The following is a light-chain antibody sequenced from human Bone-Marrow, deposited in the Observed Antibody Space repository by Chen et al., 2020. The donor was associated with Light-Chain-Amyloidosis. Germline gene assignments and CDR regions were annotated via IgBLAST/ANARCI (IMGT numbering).Light chain of an antibody. CDR3: QQYNHWPAIT. J-gene: IGKJ5*01. CDR2: GAS. Sequence: EIVMTQSPATLSVSPGESATLSCRASQSVSSNLAWYQQKPGQAPRLLIYGASTRATGIPARFSGSGYGTEFTLTISSLQSEDCEVYYCQQYNHWPAITFGQGTRLVIK. CDR1: QSVSSN. V-gene: IGKV3-15*01.